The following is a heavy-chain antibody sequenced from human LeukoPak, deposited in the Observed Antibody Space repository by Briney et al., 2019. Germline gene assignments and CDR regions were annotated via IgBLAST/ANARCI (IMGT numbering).Heavy chain of an antibody. Sequence: SVKVSCTASGGTFSSYAISWVRQAPGPGLEWMGGIIPIFGTANYAQKFQGRVTITADESTSTAYMELSSLRSEDTAVYYCARREIAAAGQFDPWGQGTLVTVSS. CDR2: IIPIFGTA. V-gene: IGHV1-69*13. D-gene: IGHD6-13*01. CDR1: GGTFSSYA. J-gene: IGHJ5*02. CDR3: ARREIAAAGQFDP.